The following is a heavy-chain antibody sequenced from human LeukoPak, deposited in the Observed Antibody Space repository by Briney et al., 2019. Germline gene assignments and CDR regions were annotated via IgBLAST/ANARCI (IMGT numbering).Heavy chain of an antibody. J-gene: IGHJ4*02. Sequence: SXYYWSWIRQPPGKGLEWIGYIYYSGSTNYNPSLKSRVTISVDTSKNQSSLKLSSVNAADTAVYYCARADGGYVVNYFDYWGQGTLVTVSS. D-gene: IGHD5-12*01. V-gene: IGHV4-59*01. CDR1: SXYY. CDR2: IYYSGST. CDR3: ARADGGYVVNYFDY.